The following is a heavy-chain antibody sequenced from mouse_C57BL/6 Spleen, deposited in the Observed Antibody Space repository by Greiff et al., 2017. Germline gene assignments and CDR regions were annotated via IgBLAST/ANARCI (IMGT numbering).Heavy chain of an antibody. V-gene: IGHV1-50*01. CDR2: IDPSDSYT. CDR1: GYTFTSYW. J-gene: IGHJ4*01. Sequence: VQLQQPGAELVKPGASVKMSCKASGYTFTSYWMPWVKQRPGQGLEWIGEIDPSDSYTNYNQKFKGKATLTVDTSSSTAYMQRSSLTSEDSAVYYCARGNLRAMEYWGQGTTVTVAS. CDR3: ARGNLRAMEY.